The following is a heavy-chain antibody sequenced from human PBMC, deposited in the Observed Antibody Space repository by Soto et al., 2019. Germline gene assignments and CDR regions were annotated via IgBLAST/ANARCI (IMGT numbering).Heavy chain of an antibody. Sequence: GGSLRLSCAASGFTFSSYEMNWVRQAPGEGLEWVSYISSSGSTIYYADSVKGRFTISRDNAKNSLYLQMNSLRAEDTAVYYCARDPGAHIAQGGIYYYYGMDVWGQGTTVTVSS. D-gene: IGHD5-12*01. CDR3: ARDPGAHIAQGGIYYYYGMDV. CDR1: GFTFSSYE. V-gene: IGHV3-48*03. CDR2: ISSSGSTI. J-gene: IGHJ6*02.